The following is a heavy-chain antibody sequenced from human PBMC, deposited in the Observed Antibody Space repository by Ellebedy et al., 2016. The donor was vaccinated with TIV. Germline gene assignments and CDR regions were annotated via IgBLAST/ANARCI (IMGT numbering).Heavy chain of an antibody. J-gene: IGHJ3*02. Sequence: SLKISCAASGFTFDDYAMHWVRQAPGKGLEWVSGISWNSGSIGYADSVKGRFTISRDNAKNSLYLQMNSLRAEDTGLYYCAKVYEAALASSGDAFDIWGQGTMVTVSS. CDR1: GFTFDDYA. V-gene: IGHV3-9*01. CDR3: AKVYEAALASSGDAFDI. D-gene: IGHD6-19*01. CDR2: ISWNSGSI.